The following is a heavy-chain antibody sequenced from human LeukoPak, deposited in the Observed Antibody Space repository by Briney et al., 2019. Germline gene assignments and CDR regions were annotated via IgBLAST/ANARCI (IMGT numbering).Heavy chain of an antibody. CDR3: ARDRGYYDSSGYYGRLLYMDV. CDR2: IYYTGGT. Sequence: SETLSLTCTVSGDSISTSNSYWGWIRQPPGEGLEWIGSIYYTGGTYYNTSPKSRVTISVDTSKNQFSLKLSSVTAADTAVYYCARDRGYYDSSGYYGRLLYMDVWGKGTTVTISS. CDR1: GDSISTSNSY. D-gene: IGHD3-22*01. J-gene: IGHJ6*03. V-gene: IGHV4-39*07.